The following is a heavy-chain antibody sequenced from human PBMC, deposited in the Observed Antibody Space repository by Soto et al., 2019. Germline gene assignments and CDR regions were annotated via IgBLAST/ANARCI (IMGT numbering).Heavy chain of an antibody. CDR2: ISAHNGRT. J-gene: IGHJ4*02. V-gene: IGHV1-18*04. D-gene: IGHD6-13*01. CDR1: GYTFTNYG. CDR3: ARDHEAHSSSWYVGFDY. Sequence: ASVKVSCKASGYTFTNYGISYVRQAPGQGLEWMGWISAHNGRTNYVEKFQGRVTMTTDKSTNTAYMELRRLSSDDTAVYYCARDHEAHSSSWYVGFDYWGQGTLVTVSS.